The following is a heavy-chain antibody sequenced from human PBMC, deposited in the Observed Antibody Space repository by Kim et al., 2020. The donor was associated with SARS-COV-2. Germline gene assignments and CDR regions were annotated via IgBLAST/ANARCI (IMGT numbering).Heavy chain of an antibody. J-gene: IGHJ6*02. CDR2: ISGSGGST. CDR1: GFTFSSYA. V-gene: IGHV3-23*01. Sequence: GGSLRLSCAASGFTFSSYAMSWVRQAPGKGLEWVSAISGSGGSTYYADSVKGRFTISRDNSKNTLYLQMNSLRAEDTAVYYCATTNTFGGVIAPGYYYYGMDVWGQGTTVTVSS. D-gene: IGHD3-16*02. CDR3: ATTNTFGGVIAPGYYYYGMDV.